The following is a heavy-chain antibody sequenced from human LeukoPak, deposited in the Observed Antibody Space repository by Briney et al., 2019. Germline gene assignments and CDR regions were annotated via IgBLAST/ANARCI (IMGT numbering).Heavy chain of an antibody. CDR3: ARSHSGSYYAFDI. D-gene: IGHD1-26*01. CDR2: IRYDGSNK. V-gene: IGHV3-30*02. CDR1: GFTFSSYG. J-gene: IGHJ3*02. Sequence: GFLRLSCAASGFTFSSYGMHWVRQAPGKGLEWVAFIRYDGSNKYYADSVKGRFTISRDNSKNTLYLQMNSLRAEDTAVNYCARSHSGSYYAFDIWGQGTMVTVSS.